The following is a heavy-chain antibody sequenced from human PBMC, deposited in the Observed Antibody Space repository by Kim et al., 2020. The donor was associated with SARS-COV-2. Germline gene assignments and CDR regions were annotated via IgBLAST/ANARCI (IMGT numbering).Heavy chain of an antibody. D-gene: IGHD3-16*02. CDR2: IWYDGSNK. Sequence: GGSLRLSCAASGFTFSSYGMHWVRQAPGKGLEWVAVIWYDGSNKYYADSVKGRFTISRDNSKNTLYLQMNSLRAEDTAVYYCAREFMITFGGVISVGSFRFDYWGQGTLVTVSS. V-gene: IGHV3-33*01. CDR1: GFTFSSYG. J-gene: IGHJ4*02. CDR3: AREFMITFGGVISVGSFRFDY.